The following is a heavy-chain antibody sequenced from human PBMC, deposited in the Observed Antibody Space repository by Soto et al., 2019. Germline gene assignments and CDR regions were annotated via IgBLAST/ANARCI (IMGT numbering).Heavy chain of an antibody. CDR2: IYYSGST. D-gene: IGHD2-15*01. V-gene: IGHV4-59*01. J-gene: IGHJ5*02. CDR3: ARAAVFAGGWFDP. CDR1: GGSISSYY. Sequence: SETLSLTCTVSGGSISSYYWSWIRQPPGKGLEWIGYIYYSGSTNYNPPLKSRVTISVDTPKNQFSLKLSSVTAADTAVYYCARAAVFAGGWFDPWGQGTLVTVSS.